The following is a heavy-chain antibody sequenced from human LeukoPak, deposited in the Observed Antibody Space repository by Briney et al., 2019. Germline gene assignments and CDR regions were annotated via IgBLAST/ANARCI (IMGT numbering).Heavy chain of an antibody. D-gene: IGHD1-26*01. J-gene: IGHJ4*02. CDR2: IKQDGSEK. Sequence: GGSLRLSCAASGFTFSSYAMSWVRQAPGKGLEWVANIKQDGSEKYYVDSVKGRFTISRDNAKNSLYLQMNSLRAEDTAVYYCASLTVGATGVDYWGQGTLVTVSS. CDR3: ASLTVGATGVDY. CDR1: GFTFSSYA. V-gene: IGHV3-7*01.